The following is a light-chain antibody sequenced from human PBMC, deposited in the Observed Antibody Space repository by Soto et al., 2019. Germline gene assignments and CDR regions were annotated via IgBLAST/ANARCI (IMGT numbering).Light chain of an antibody. CDR1: QSISSW. Sequence: DIQMTQSPSTLSASVGDRVTITCRASQSISSWLAWYQQKPGKAPKLLIYKASSLESGVPSRFSGSGSGTEVTLTISSLQPDDFATYYCQQYNSYSRTSGQGTKLEIK. J-gene: IGKJ2*01. V-gene: IGKV1-5*03. CDR2: KAS. CDR3: QQYNSYSRT.